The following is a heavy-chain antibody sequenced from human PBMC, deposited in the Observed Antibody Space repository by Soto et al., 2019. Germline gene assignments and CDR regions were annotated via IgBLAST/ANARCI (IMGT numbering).Heavy chain of an antibody. J-gene: IGHJ4*02. CDR3: ARVGRMTTVVSHFDY. CDR1: GFTFNNYA. V-gene: IGHV3-23*01. Sequence: EVQLLESGGGLVQRGASLRLSCAASGFTFNNYAMTWVRQAPGKGLEWVSVISGSGSYTYYADSVKGRFTISRDSFKNTLYLQMNSLRADDTAVYYCARVGRMTTVVSHFDYWGRGTLVTVSS. D-gene: IGHD4-17*01. CDR2: ISGSGSYT.